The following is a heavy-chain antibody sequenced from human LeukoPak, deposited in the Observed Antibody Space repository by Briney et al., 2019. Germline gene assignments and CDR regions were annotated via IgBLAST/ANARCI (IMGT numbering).Heavy chain of an antibody. CDR3: ARDALGYCSSTSCYAFDI. CDR2: IYYSGST. CDR1: GGSISSGDYY. Sequence: PQTLSLTCTVSGGSISSGDYYWSWIRQPPGKCLEWIGYIYYSGSTYYNPSLKSRVTISVDTSKNQFSLKLSSVTAADTAVYYCARDALGYCSSTSCYAFDIWGQGTMVTVSS. V-gene: IGHV4-30-4*08. D-gene: IGHD2-2*01. J-gene: IGHJ3*02.